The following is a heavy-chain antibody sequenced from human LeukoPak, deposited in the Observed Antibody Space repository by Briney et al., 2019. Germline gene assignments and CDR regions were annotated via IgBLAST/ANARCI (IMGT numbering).Heavy chain of an antibody. CDR3: ARDRSGWYTIDY. CDR2: IWYDGSNK. Sequence: GGSLRLSCAASGFTFSSYGIHWVRQAPGKGLEWVAVIWYDGSNKYYADSVKGRFNISRDNSKNTLYLQMNSLRAEDTAVYYCARDRSGWYTIDYWGQGTLVTVSS. J-gene: IGHJ4*02. V-gene: IGHV3-33*01. CDR1: GFTFSSYG. D-gene: IGHD6-19*01.